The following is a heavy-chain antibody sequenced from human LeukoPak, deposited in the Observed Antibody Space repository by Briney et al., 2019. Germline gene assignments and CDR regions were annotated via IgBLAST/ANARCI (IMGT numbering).Heavy chain of an antibody. CDR2: VGPSGART. J-gene: IGHJ4*02. D-gene: IGHD3-16*01. CDR3: ARDDRTYYFDY. V-gene: IGHV3-23*01. Sequence: GGSLRLSCAASGFTFSSYSMNWVRQAPGKGLEWVSGVGPSGARTYYADSVKGRFTVSRDNSKNMVFLQMNSLRAEDTAVYYCARDDRTYYFDYWGQGTLVTVSS. CDR1: GFTFSSYS.